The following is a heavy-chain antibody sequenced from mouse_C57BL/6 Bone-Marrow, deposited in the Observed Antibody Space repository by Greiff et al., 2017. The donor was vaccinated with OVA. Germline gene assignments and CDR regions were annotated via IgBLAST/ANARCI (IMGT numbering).Heavy chain of an antibody. CDR2: IYPGNSDT. J-gene: IGHJ4*01. CDR3: TRLSVYGYDGYYYAMDY. D-gene: IGHD2-2*01. Sequence: EVQLVESGTVLARPGASVKMSCKTSGYTFTSYWMHWVKQRPGQGLEWIGAIYPGNSDTSYNQKFKGKAKLTAVTSASTAYMELSSLTNEDSAVDYCTRLSVYGYDGYYYAMDYWGQGTAVTVSS. CDR1: GYTFTSYW. V-gene: IGHV1-5*01.